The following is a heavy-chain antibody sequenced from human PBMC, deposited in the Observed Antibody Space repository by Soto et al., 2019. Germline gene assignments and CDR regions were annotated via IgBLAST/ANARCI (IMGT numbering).Heavy chain of an antibody. Sequence: QVQLQESGPRLVEPSGTLALTCAVYGGSLRSCNWWSWVGQPPGKGLEWIGEIYRYGSTSYNPSLKSRDTLAVDKSKNTITLKMTSLSAADTAVYFCSGGWRRGQIDWFDPWGQGILVTVSA. D-gene: IGHD2-15*01. V-gene: IGHV4-4*02. CDR1: GGSLRSCNW. CDR2: IYRYGST. J-gene: IGHJ5*02. CDR3: SGGWRRGQIDWFDP.